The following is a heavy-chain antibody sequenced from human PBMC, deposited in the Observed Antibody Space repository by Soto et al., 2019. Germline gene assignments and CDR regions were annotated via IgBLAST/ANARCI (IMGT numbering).Heavy chain of an antibody. Sequence: QVQLVQSGAEVKKPGASVKVSCKASGYTFTSYGISWVRQAPGQGLEWMGWISAYNGNTNYAQTLQGRFTMTTDTSTSTAYMELRSLRADDTAVYYCARELLNWNDGSWFDPRGQGTLVTVSS. D-gene: IGHD1-1*01. J-gene: IGHJ5*02. CDR1: GYTFTSYG. CDR3: ARELLNWNDGSWFDP. V-gene: IGHV1-18*04. CDR2: ISAYNGNT.